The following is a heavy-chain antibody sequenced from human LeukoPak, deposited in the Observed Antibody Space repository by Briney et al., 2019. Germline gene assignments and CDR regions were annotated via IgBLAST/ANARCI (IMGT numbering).Heavy chain of an antibody. Sequence: ASVKVSCKASGYTFINYGISWVRQAPGQGLEWMGWISAYNGNTNYAQKLQGRVTMTTDTSTSTAYMELRSLRSDDTAVYYCARVHSIVFWGVVRTSNWFDPWGQGTLVTVSS. CDR1: GYTFINYG. D-gene: IGHD3-16*01. V-gene: IGHV1-18*01. CDR3: ARVHSIVFWGVVRTSNWFDP. J-gene: IGHJ5*02. CDR2: ISAYNGNT.